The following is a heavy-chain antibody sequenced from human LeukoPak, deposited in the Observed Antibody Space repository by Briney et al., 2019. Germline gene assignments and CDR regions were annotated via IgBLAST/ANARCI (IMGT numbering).Heavy chain of an antibody. V-gene: IGHV1-2*02. CDR2: INPNSGGT. CDR1: GYTFTDYY. D-gene: IGHD2-15*01. J-gene: IGHJ6*03. Sequence: ASVKVSCKASGYTFTDYYMHWVRQAPGQGLEWMGWINPNSGGTNYEQGFQGRVAMTRDTSISTAFMELSRLRSEDTAVYYCARVVVVAALRYYYMDVWGKGTTVTVSS. CDR3: ARVVVVAALRYYYMDV.